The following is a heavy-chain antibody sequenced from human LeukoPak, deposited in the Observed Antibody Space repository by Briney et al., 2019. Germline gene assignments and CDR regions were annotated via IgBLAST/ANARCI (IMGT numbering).Heavy chain of an antibody. CDR3: ARGGYSSSSNIYYFDY. D-gene: IGHD6-6*01. CDR1: EFTFDDYG. Sequence: GGSLRLSCAASEFTFDDYGMNWVRQAPGKGLEWVSRISWNGGSTTYADSVKGRFTISRDNAKNSLYLQMNSLRAEDTAVYYCARGGYSSSSNIYYFDYWGQGTLVTVSS. CDR2: ISWNGGST. J-gene: IGHJ4*02. V-gene: IGHV3-20*04.